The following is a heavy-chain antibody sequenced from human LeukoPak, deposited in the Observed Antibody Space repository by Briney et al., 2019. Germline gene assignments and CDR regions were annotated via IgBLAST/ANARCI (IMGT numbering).Heavy chain of an antibody. J-gene: IGHJ4*02. D-gene: IGHD3-22*01. CDR1: GGSISSGGYS. Sequence: SQTLSLTCAVSGGSISSGGYSWSWIRQPPGKGLEWIGYIYHSGSTYYNPSLKSRVTISVDRSKNQFSLKLSSVTAADTAVYYCAREGYYDSSGYSDYWGQGTLVTVSS. CDR3: AREGYYDSSGYSDY. V-gene: IGHV4-30-2*01. CDR2: IYHSGST.